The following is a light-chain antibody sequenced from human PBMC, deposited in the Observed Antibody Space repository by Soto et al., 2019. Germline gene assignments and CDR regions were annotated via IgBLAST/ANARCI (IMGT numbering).Light chain of an antibody. CDR2: GAS. V-gene: IGKV3-20*01. CDR3: QQYGSSPWT. CDR1: QSVSSNY. Sequence: EIVLTQSPGTLSLSPGERATLSCRASQSVSSNYLAWYQQKPGQAPRPLIYGASSSAPGIPDRFSGSGAGTDFTFTIRRLESEDCAVYYCQQYGSSPWTFGQGTKVEIK. J-gene: IGKJ1*01.